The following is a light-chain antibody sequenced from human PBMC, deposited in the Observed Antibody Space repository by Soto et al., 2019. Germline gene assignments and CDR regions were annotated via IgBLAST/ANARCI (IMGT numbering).Light chain of an antibody. Sequence: QSVLPQPPSVSASPGQKVTISCFGSNSNIGNNYVSWYQQLPGTAPKLLIYENNKRPSGIPDRFSGSKSGTSATLGITGLQTGDEADYYCGTWDSSLSAGVLFGGGTKLTVL. CDR2: ENN. CDR1: NSNIGNNY. J-gene: IGLJ2*01. V-gene: IGLV1-51*02. CDR3: GTWDSSLSAGVL.